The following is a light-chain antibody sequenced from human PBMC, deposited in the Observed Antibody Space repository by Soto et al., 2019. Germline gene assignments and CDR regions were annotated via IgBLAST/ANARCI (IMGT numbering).Light chain of an antibody. CDR1: QRITTY. Sequence: IHMTQSPSSLSASGGDRITVTCRASQRITTYVNWYQLKPGEAPKLLISTSGTLQRGVPSRFSGSGSGTDFTLTITRLQPADFATYFCQQTYSTPYTFDQGTKLEIK. J-gene: IGKJ2*01. V-gene: IGKV1-39*01. CDR3: QQTYSTPYT. CDR2: TSG.